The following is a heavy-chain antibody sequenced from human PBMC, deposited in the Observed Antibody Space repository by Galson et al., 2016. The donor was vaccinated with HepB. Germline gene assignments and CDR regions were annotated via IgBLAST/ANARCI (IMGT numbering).Heavy chain of an antibody. CDR1: GGSFSGYY. D-gene: IGHD3-10*01. J-gene: IGHJ2*01. V-gene: IGHV4-34*01. CDR2: INHGGNT. Sequence: TLSLTCAVYGGSFSGYYWSWIRQSPGKGLEWIGEINHGGNTNYIPSLKSRVTISIDPSRKQFSPTLSPVTAADTAVYYCARAYYTYSKWYFAVWGRGTLVTVSS. CDR3: ARAYYTYSKWYFAV.